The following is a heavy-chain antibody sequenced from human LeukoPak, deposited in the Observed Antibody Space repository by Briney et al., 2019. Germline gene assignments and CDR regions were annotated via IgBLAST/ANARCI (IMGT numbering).Heavy chain of an antibody. V-gene: IGHV4-34*01. Sequence: PSETLSLTCAVYGGSFSDYYWSWIRQPPGKGLEWIGDINLSGSTNYNPSLKSRVTISVDTSKNQFSLKLSSVTAADTAVYYCARHDGMAYYYGSGSYSWFDPWGQGTLVTVSS. J-gene: IGHJ5*02. CDR2: INLSGST. CDR3: ARHDGMAYYYGSGSYSWFDP. CDR1: GGSFSDYY. D-gene: IGHD3-10*01.